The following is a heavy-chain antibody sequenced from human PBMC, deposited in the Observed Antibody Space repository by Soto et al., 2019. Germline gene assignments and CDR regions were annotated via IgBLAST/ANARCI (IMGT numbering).Heavy chain of an antibody. J-gene: IGHJ6*04. CDR1: GGSISSSSYY. V-gene: IGHV4-39*01. D-gene: IGHD3-3*01. CDR2: IYYSGST. Sequence: SETLSLTCTVSGGSISSSSYYWGWIRQPPGKGLEWIGSIYYSGSTYYNPSLKSRVTISVDTSKNQFSLKLSSVTAADTAVYYCARSSTTYYDFWSGYGAPEDVWGKGTTVTVSS. CDR3: ARSSTTYYDFWSGYGAPEDV.